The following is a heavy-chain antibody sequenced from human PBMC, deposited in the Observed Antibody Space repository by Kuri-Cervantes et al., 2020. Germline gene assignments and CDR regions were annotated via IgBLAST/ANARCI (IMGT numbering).Heavy chain of an antibody. CDR3: ARAYYDSSGYHAFDI. CDR1: GGSFSGYY. J-gene: IGHJ3*02. D-gene: IGHD3-22*01. CDR2: IYYSGST. Sequence: LRLSCAVYGGSFSGYYWSWIRQHPGKGLEWIGYIYYSGSTYYNPSLKSRVTISVDTSKNQFSLKLSSVTAADTAVYYCARAYYDSSGYHAFDIWGQGTMVTVSS. V-gene: IGHV4-31*02.